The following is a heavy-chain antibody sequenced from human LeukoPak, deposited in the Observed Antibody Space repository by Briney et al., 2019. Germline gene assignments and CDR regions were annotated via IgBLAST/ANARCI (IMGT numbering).Heavy chain of an antibody. Sequence: SETLSLTCTVSAYSISDGWVWGMIRQPPGKGLEWIGYIYATGSTNYNPSLKSRVTISVDTSKNQFSLNLRSVTAADTAVYYCARHGSVRSPLGPWGQGTLVTVSS. V-gene: IGHV4-4*09. CDR1: AYSISDGWV. D-gene: IGHD3-10*01. CDR2: IYATGST. J-gene: IGHJ5*02. CDR3: ARHGSVRSPLGP.